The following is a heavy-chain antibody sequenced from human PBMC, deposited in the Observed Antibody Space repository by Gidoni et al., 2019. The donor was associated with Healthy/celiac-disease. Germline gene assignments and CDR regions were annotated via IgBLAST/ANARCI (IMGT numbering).Heavy chain of an antibody. CDR1: GFTFSSYA. Sequence: QVQLVESGGGVVQPGRSLRLSCAASGFTFSSYAMHWVRQAPGQGLEWVAVISYDGSNKYYADSVKGRFTISRDNSKNTLYLQMNSLRAEDTAVYYCARVPGLRLLQFRDDAFDIWGQGTMVTVSS. J-gene: IGHJ3*02. CDR2: ISYDGSNK. V-gene: IGHV3-30*04. CDR3: ARVPGLRLLQFRDDAFDI. D-gene: IGHD4-17*01.